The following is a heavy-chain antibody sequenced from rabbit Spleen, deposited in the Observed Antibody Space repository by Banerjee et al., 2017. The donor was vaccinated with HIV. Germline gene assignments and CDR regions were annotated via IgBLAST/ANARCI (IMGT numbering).Heavy chain of an antibody. V-gene: IGHV1S40*01. CDR1: GFSFSNYHY. J-gene: IGHJ4*01. D-gene: IGHD6-1*01. Sequence: QSLEESGGGLVQPEGPLTLTCKASGFSFSNYHYICWVHQAPGTGLRWIACIDGGSGGNIFYANWAKGRFTLSKTSSTAVTLQIPSLTFADTASYFCARFDRDGAVDAYHRPGALGLWGQGTLVTVS. CDR3: ARFDRDGAVDAYHRPGALGL. CDR2: IDGGSGGNI.